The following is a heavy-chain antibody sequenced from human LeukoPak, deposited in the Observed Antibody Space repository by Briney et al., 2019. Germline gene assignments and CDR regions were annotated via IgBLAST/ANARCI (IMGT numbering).Heavy chain of an antibody. CDR1: GDSFSSNSAA. J-gene: IGHJ5*02. V-gene: IGHV6-1*01. CDR2: TYYRSKWYN. D-gene: IGHD3-10*01. Sequence: SQTLSLTCAISGDSFSSNSAAWDWIRQSPSRGLEWLVRTYYRSKWYNDYAVSVKSRITINPDTSKNQFSLQLNSVTPEDTAVYYCARENLFSGGSPFDPWGQGTLVTVSS. CDR3: ARENLFSGGSPFDP.